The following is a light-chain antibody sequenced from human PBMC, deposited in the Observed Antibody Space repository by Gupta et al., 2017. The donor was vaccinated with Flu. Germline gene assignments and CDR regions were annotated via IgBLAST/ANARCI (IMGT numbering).Light chain of an antibody. CDR2: NTD. V-gene: IGLV1-44*01. CDR3: AAWDDRLRGWV. J-gene: IGLJ3*02. Sequence: QSVMTQQPTTSGTPGQRVIISCHGGSSNIGSGNVHWYQQFTGTAPKVVVYNTDQRSSGVPDRFSGSKSGSSASLAITGLQSEDEADYYCAAWDDRLRGWVFGGGTRLTVL. CDR1: SSNIGSGN.